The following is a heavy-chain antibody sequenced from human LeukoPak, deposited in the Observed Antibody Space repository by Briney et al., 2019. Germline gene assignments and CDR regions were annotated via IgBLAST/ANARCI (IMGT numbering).Heavy chain of an antibody. CDR3: ARDEPYENTVIPPGYYYGMDV. CDR2: ISWNSGSI. V-gene: IGHV3-9*01. CDR1: GFTFDDYA. Sequence: PGRSLRLSCAASGFTFDDYAMHWVRQAPGKGLEWVSGISWNSGSIGYADSVKGRFTISRDNAKNSLYLQMNSLRAEDTAVYYCARDEPYENTVIPPGYYYGMDVWGQGTTVTVSS. J-gene: IGHJ6*02. D-gene: IGHD4-11*01.